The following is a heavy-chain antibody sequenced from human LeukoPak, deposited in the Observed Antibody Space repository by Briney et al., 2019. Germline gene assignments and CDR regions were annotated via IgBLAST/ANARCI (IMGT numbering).Heavy chain of an antibody. CDR3: ARGGGPYYYDSGGYPFGY. CDR2: IIPIFGTA. V-gene: IGHV1-69*13. D-gene: IGHD3-22*01. J-gene: IGHJ4*02. Sequence: GASVKVSCKASGGTFSSYAISWVRQAPGQGLEWMGGIIPIFGTANYAQKFQGRVTITADESTSTAYMELSSLRSEDTAVYYCARGGGPYYYDSGGYPFGYWGQGTLVTVSS. CDR1: GGTFSSYA.